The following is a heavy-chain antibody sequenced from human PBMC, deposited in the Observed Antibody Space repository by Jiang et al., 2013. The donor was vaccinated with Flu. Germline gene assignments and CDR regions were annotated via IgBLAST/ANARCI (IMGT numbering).Heavy chain of an antibody. Sequence: GAEVKKPGESLKISCQGSGYKFSSSWIGWMRQVPGNGLEWMGIIFPGDSDVRYSPSFQGQITISADNGLGTTFLEWSSLKASDSAIYYCARVSTVGGYNPRGWLGPWGQGTQVTVSS. CDR2: IFPGDSDV. CDR1: GYKFSSSW. J-gene: IGHJ5*02. V-gene: IGHV5-51*01. CDR3: ARVSTVGGYNPRGWLGP. D-gene: IGHD1-26*01.